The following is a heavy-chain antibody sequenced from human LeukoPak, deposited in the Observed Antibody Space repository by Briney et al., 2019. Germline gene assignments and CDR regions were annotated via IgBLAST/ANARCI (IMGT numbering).Heavy chain of an antibody. V-gene: IGHV3-21*01. J-gene: IGHJ1*01. CDR3: ARAPSEIGGYYPEYFRH. CDR2: ISSSSSYI. Sequence: GGSLRLSCAASGFTFSSYSMNWVRQAPGKGLEWVSSISSSSSYIYYADSVKGRFTISRDNAKKTVSPQMNSLRPEDTGVYYCARAPSEIGGYYPEYFRHWGQGTLVTVSS. CDR1: GFTFSSYS. D-gene: IGHD3-22*01.